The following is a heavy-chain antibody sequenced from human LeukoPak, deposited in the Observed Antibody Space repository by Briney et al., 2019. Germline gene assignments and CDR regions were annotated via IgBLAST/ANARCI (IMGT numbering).Heavy chain of an antibody. Sequence: GGSLRLSCAASGFTSSTYAMSWVRQAPGKGLEWVSAISGSGDNTYYADSVKGRFTISRDNSQNTLYLQMNSLRAEDTAVYYCAKDRPPGSGWYYFDYWGQGTLVTVSS. J-gene: IGHJ4*02. CDR3: AKDRPPGSGWYYFDY. CDR2: ISGSGDNT. V-gene: IGHV3-23*01. D-gene: IGHD6-19*01. CDR1: GFTSSTYA.